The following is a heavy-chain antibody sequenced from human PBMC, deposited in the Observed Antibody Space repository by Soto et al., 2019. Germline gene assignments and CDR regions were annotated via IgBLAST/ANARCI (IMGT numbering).Heavy chain of an antibody. J-gene: IGHJ5*02. D-gene: IGHD5-18*01. CDR2: ISSSSSTI. CDR3: ARAIQLRFDP. Sequence: PGGSLRLSCAASGFTFSSYSMNWVRQAPWKGLEWVSYISSSSSTIYYADYVKGRFTISRDNAKNSLYLQMNSLRDEDTAVYYCARAIQLRFDPWGQGTLVTVSS. V-gene: IGHV3-48*02. CDR1: GFTFSSYS.